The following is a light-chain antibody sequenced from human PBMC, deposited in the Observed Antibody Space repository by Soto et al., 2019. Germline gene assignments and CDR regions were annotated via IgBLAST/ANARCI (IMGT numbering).Light chain of an antibody. CDR3: QQSYSRMT. V-gene: IGKV1-39*01. CDR2: AAS. Sequence: DIQMTQSPSSLSASVLDLVASSFRASQSISSYVSWYQQKPGKAPKLLIYAASRLESGVPSRFSGSRSGTDFTLTISSLQTEDFATYYCQQSYSRMTFGQGTKVDI. CDR1: QSISSY. J-gene: IGKJ1*01.